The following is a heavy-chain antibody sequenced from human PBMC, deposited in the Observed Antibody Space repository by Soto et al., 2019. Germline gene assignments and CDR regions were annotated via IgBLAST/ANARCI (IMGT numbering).Heavy chain of an antibody. CDR3: GSTYCSSTSCSWFDP. J-gene: IGHJ5*02. Sequence: SETLSLTCTVSGGSISSYYWSWIRQPPGKGLEWIGYIYYSGSTNYNPSLKSRVTISVDTSKNQFSLKLSSVTAADTAVYYCGSTYCSSTSCSWFDPWGQGTLVTVSS. CDR2: IYYSGST. V-gene: IGHV4-59*01. D-gene: IGHD2-2*01. CDR1: GGSISSYY.